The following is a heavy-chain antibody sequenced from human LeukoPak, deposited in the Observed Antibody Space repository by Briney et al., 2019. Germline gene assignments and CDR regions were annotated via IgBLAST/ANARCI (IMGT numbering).Heavy chain of an antibody. CDR2: IHHSGST. J-gene: IGHJ6*03. CDR3: ARVKGHYGDYGFGYYYYYMDV. V-gene: IGHV4-4*02. D-gene: IGHD4-17*01. CDR1: GGSTSSSDW. Sequence: SETLSLTCAVSGGSTSSSDWWSWVRQPPGKGLEWIGDIHHSGSTNYNPSLKSRVTISVDKSKNQFSLKLSSVTAADTAVYYCARVKGHYGDYGFGYYYYYMDVWGKGTTVTVSS.